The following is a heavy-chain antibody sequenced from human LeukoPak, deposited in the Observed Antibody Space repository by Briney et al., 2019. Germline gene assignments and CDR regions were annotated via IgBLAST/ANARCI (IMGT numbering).Heavy chain of an antibody. Sequence: SVKVSCKASGGTFSSYAISWVRQAPGQGLEWMGRIIPILGIANYAQKFQGRVTITADKSTSTAYMELSSLRSEDTAVYYCARGRLGELSLYSMYYYDSPALNWGQGTLVTVSS. CDR2: IIPILGIA. V-gene: IGHV1-69*04. CDR3: ARGRLGELSLYSMYYYDSPALN. D-gene: IGHD3-16*02. CDR1: GGTFSSYA. J-gene: IGHJ4*02.